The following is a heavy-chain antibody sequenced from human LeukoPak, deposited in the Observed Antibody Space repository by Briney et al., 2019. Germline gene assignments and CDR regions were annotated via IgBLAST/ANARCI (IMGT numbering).Heavy chain of an antibody. Sequence: GASVKVSCKASGYTFTSYGISWVRQAPGQGLEWMGWISAYNGNTNYAQKLQGRVTMTTDTSTSTAYMELRSLRSDDTAVYYRARDGHSQDYYDSSGQNWFDPWGQGTLVTVSS. J-gene: IGHJ5*02. CDR3: ARDGHSQDYYDSSGQNWFDP. CDR2: ISAYNGNT. CDR1: GYTFTSYG. V-gene: IGHV1-18*01. D-gene: IGHD3-22*01.